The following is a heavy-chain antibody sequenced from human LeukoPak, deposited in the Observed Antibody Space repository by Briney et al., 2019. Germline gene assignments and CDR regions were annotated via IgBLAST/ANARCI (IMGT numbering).Heavy chain of an antibody. CDR2: ISDSGNT. CDR1: GFTLSSYA. CDR3: AKSVSYIYYMDV. D-gene: IGHD5-18*01. V-gene: IGHV3-23*01. Sequence: GGSLRLSCAASGFTLSSYAMSWVRQAPGKGLEWVSAISDSGNTYHADSVKGRFTISRDSSKNTLFLQMNSLRAEDTAVYYCAKSVSYIYYMDVWGKGTTVTISS. J-gene: IGHJ6*03.